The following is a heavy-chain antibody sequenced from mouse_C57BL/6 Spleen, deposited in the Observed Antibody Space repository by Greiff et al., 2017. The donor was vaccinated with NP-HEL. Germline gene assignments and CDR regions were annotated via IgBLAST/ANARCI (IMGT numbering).Heavy chain of an antibody. V-gene: IGHV5-16*01. CDR1: GFTFSDYY. CDR3: AREGGRGDYFDY. J-gene: IGHJ2*01. CDR2: INYDGSST. Sequence: EVKLVESEGGLVQPGSSMKLSCTASGFTFSDYYMAWVRQVPEQGLEWVANINYDGSSTYYLDSLKSRFIISRDNAKNILYLQMSSLKSEDTAANDGAREGGRGDYFDYWGQGTTLTVSS.